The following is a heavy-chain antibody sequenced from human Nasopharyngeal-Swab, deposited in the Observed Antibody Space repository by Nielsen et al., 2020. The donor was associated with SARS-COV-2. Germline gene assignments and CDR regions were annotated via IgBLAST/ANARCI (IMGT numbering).Heavy chain of an antibody. D-gene: IGHD2/OR15-2a*01. CDR2: IYYNGRT. J-gene: IGHJ6*03. CDR1: GDSMITNS. V-gene: IGHV4-59*08. Sequence: SETLSLTCTVSGDSMITNSWIWIRQPPGKGLEWIGFIYYNGRTNYTPSLKSRVPVSLDPSRNQFSLNLDSVTAADTATYYCARQNVLKHLEWTSTFYSYRIDVWGKGTTVTVSS. CDR3: ARQNVLKHLEWTSTFYSYRIDV.